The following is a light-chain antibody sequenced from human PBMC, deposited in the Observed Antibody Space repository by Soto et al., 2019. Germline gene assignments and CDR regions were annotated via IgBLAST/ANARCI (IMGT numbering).Light chain of an antibody. J-gene: IGKJ2*01. V-gene: IGKV3-20*01. Sequence: EIVLTQSPGTLSLSPGERATLSCRASQTISNTFLAWYQQRPGQAPRLLIYGASGRAAGIPDRFSGSGSGTDFTLSISRLEPEDFAVYYCQQYNNWPPMYTFGQGTKLEIK. CDR3: QQYNNWPPMYT. CDR2: GAS. CDR1: QTISNTF.